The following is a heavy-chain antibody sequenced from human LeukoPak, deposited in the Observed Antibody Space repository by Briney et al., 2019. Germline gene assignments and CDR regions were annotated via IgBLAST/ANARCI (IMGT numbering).Heavy chain of an antibody. CDR2: IYHSGST. CDR3: ARVPQWLVRRRAFDI. V-gene: IGHV4-4*02. D-gene: IGHD6-19*01. CDR1: GGSISSSNW. Sequence: PSETLSLTCAVSGGSISSSNWWSWVRQPPGKGLEWIGEIYHSGSTDYNPSLKSRVTISVDKSKNQFSLKLSSVTAADTAVYYCARVPQWLVRRRAFDIWGQGTMVTVSS. J-gene: IGHJ3*02.